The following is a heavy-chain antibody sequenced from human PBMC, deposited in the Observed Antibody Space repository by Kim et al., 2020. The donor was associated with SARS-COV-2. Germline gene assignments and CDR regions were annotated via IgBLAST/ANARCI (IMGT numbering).Heavy chain of an antibody. Sequence: SVKVSCKASGGTFSSYAISWVRQAPGQGLEWMGRIIPILGIANYAQKFQGRVTITADKSTSTAYMELSSLRSEDTAEYYCARDGDIVATFSWFDPWGQG. CDR2: IIPILGIA. CDR3: ARDGDIVATFSWFDP. J-gene: IGHJ5*02. D-gene: IGHD5-12*01. V-gene: IGHV1-69*04. CDR1: GGTFSSYA.